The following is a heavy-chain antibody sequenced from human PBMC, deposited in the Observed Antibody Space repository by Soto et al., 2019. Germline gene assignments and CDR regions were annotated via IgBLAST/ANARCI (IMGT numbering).Heavy chain of an antibody. CDR1: GFTFSDYY. D-gene: IGHD4-17*01. Sequence: GGSLRLSCAASGFTFSDYYMSWIRQAPGKGLEWVSYISSSGSTIYYADSVKDRFTISRDNAKNSLYLQMNSLRAEDTAVYYCARDFKSRDYVDYYYMDVWGKGTTVTVSS. CDR3: ARDFKSRDYVDYYYMDV. J-gene: IGHJ6*03. V-gene: IGHV3-11*01. CDR2: ISSSGSTI.